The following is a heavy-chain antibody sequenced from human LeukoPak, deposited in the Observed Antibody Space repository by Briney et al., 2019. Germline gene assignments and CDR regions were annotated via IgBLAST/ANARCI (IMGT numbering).Heavy chain of an antibody. J-gene: IGHJ4*02. D-gene: IGHD1-26*01. V-gene: IGHV3-23*01. CDR3: AKMLESYDFDY. Sequence: GESLRLSCAASGFTFSSYAMSWVRQAPGKGLEWVSAISGSGCSTYYADSVKGRFTISRDNSKNTLYLQMNSLRAEDTAVYYCAKMLESYDFDYWGQGTLVTVSS. CDR1: GFTFSSYA. CDR2: ISGSGCST.